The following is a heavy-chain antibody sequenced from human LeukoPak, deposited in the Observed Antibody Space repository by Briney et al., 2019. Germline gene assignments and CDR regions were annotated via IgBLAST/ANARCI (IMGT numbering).Heavy chain of an antibody. CDR3: ARGPTGFMITFGGGVRGNAFGI. J-gene: IGHJ3*02. CDR2: INHSGST. V-gene: IGHV4-34*01. Sequence: SETLSLTCAVYGGSFSGYYWSWIRQPPGKGLEWIGEINHSGSTNYNPSLKSRVTISVDTSKNQFSLKLSSVTAADTAVYYCARGPTGFMITFGGGVRGNAFGIWGQGTMVTVSS. D-gene: IGHD3-16*01. CDR1: GGSFSGYY.